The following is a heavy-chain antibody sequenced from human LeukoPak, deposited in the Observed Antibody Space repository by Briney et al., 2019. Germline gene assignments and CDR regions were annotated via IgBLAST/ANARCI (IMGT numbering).Heavy chain of an antibody. CDR1: GGSISSGSYY. Sequence: SQTLSLTCTVSGGSISSGSYYWSWIRQPAGKGLEWIGRIYTSGSTNYNPSLKSRVTISVDTSKNQFSLKLSSVTAADTAVYYCVRESYYDFWSGYSYYYYMDVWGKGTTVTVSS. D-gene: IGHD3-3*01. V-gene: IGHV4-61*02. J-gene: IGHJ6*03. CDR2: IYTSGST. CDR3: VRESYYDFWSGYSYYYYMDV.